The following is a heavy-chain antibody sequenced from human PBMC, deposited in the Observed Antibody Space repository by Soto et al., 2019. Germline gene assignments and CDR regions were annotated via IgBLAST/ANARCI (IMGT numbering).Heavy chain of an antibody. CDR1: GFIFTSYW. CDR2: IYPGDSDT. Sequence: GESLKISCKASGFIFTSYWLSWVRQMPGKGLEWMGIIYPGDSDTKYNPSFQGQVTISADKSITTTYLRWTSLKASDTAIYYCAASIFYYGMDVWGQGTTVTVSS. V-gene: IGHV5-51*01. CDR3: AASIFYYGMDV. J-gene: IGHJ6*02.